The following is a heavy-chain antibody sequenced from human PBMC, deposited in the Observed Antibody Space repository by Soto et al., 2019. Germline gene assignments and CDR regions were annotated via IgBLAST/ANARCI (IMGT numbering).Heavy chain of an antibody. CDR3: ARTDFAGYSVPLEY. Sequence: QVQLQESGLGLVKVSETLSLTCTVSSGALSSYYWNWIRQPPGKGLEWIGYVSDSGSTNCIPSLDSRVTMSVDKAKNQFSLKLCSVAAADTATYYCARTDFAGYSVPLEYWGQGNLVVVSS. V-gene: IGHV4-59*01. CDR2: VSDSGST. CDR1: SGALSSYY. J-gene: IGHJ4*02. D-gene: IGHD3-9*01.